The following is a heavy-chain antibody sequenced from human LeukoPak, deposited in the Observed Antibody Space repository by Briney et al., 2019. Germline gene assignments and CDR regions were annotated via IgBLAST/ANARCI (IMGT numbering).Heavy chain of an antibody. J-gene: IGHJ4*02. CDR1: GFTFSSYS. V-gene: IGHV3-48*04. D-gene: IGHD6-19*01. CDR3: ASYSSLDY. CDR2: ISSSSSTI. Sequence: GGSLRLSCAASGFTFSSYSMNWVRQAPGKGLEWVSYISSSSSTIYYADSVKGRFTISRDNAKNSLYLQMNSLGAEDTAVYYCASYSSLDYWGQGALVTVSS.